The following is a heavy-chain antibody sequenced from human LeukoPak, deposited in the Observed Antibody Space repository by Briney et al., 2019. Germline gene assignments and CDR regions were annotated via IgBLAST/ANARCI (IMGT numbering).Heavy chain of an antibody. CDR3: AKDGGCSSTSCYFDY. Sequence: PGGSLRLSCAASGFTFSSYAMSWVRQAPGKGLEWVSSISGSGDNTYYADSVKGRFTISRDNSKNTLYLQMNSLRAEDTAVYYCAKDGGCSSTSCYFDYWGQGTLVTVSS. J-gene: IGHJ4*02. D-gene: IGHD2-2*01. CDR2: ISGSGDNT. V-gene: IGHV3-23*01. CDR1: GFTFSSYA.